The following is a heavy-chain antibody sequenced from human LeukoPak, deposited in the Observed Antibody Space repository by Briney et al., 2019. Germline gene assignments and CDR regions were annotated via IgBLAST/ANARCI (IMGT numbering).Heavy chain of an antibody. Sequence: ASVKVSCKASGYTFTSYGISWVRQAPGQGLEWMGWISGYNGNTNYAQKFQGRVTMTTDASTSTAYMELRSLRSDDTAVYYCARELPPSYFDYWGQGTLVTVSS. CDR1: GYTFTSYG. V-gene: IGHV1-18*01. CDR2: ISGYNGNT. J-gene: IGHJ4*02. D-gene: IGHD5-18*01. CDR3: ARELPPSYFDY.